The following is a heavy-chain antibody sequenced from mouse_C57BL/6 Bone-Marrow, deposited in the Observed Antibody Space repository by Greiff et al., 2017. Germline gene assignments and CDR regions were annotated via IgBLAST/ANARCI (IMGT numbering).Heavy chain of an antibody. CDR1: GYTFTSYW. CDR3: ARWSFAY. CDR2: IDPSDSDT. J-gene: IGHJ3*01. Sequence: QVQLQQPGAELVRPGSSVKLSCKASGYTFTSYWMQWVKQRPIQGLEWIGNIDPSDSDTHYNQKFKDKATLTVDKSSSTAYMQLSSLTSEDSAVYYCARWSFAYWGQGTLVTVSA. V-gene: IGHV1-52*01.